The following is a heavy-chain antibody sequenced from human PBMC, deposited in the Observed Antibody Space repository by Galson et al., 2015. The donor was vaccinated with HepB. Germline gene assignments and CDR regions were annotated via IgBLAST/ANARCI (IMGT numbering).Heavy chain of an antibody. CDR2: FDHEDGET. D-gene: IGHD5-24*01. V-gene: IGHV1-24*01. CDR1: GHTLTKIS. J-gene: IGHJ4*02. CDR3: ATELGYNSAL. Sequence: SVKVSCKVSGHTLTKISMHWVRQAPGKGLEWMGGFDHEDGETIYAQDFQGRVIMTEDTSTDTAYMELNSLGSAHTAVYYCATELGYNSALWGQGTLGTVSA.